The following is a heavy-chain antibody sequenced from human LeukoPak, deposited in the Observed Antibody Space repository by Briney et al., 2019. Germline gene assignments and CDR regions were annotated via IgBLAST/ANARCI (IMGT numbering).Heavy chain of an antibody. V-gene: IGHV1-18*01. Sequence: ASVKVSCKASGYTFTSYGISWVRQAPGQGLEWMGWISAYNGNTNYAQKLQGRVTMTTDTSTSTAYMELRSLRSEDTAVYYCARAYYDYVWGSYRYIDYWGQGTLVTVSS. CDR1: GYTFTSYG. D-gene: IGHD3-16*02. J-gene: IGHJ4*02. CDR2: ISAYNGNT. CDR3: ARAYYDYVWGSYRYIDY.